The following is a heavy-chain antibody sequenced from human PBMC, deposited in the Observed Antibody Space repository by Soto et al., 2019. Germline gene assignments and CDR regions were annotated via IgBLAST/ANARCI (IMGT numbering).Heavy chain of an antibody. J-gene: IGHJ5*02. V-gene: IGHV3-30*18. Sequence: GGSLRLSCAASGFTFSIYGMHWVRHAPGKGLEWVAVISYDGSNKYYADSVKGRFTISRDNSKNTLYLQMNSLRAEDTAVYYCAKDLWVYSNYATTFDPWGQGTLVTVSS. CDR2: ISYDGSNK. D-gene: IGHD4-4*01. CDR1: GFTFSIYG. CDR3: AKDLWVYSNYATTFDP.